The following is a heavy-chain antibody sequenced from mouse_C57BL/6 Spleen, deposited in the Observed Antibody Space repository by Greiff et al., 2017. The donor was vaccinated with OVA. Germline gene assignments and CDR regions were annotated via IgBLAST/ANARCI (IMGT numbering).Heavy chain of an antibody. Sequence: QVQLKQPGAELVKPGASVKMSCKASGYTFSSYWLTWVKQRPGQGLEWIGDIYPGSGSTNYNEKFKSKATLTVDTSASPAYMQLSSLTSEDSAVYYCASYGSSSWFAYWGQGTLVTVSA. CDR2: IYPGSGST. J-gene: IGHJ3*01. D-gene: IGHD1-1*01. CDR1: GYTFSSYW. V-gene: IGHV1-55*01. CDR3: ASYGSSSWFAY.